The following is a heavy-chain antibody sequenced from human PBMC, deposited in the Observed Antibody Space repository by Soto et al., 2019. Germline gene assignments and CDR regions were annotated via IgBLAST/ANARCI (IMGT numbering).Heavy chain of an antibody. CDR3: ARDEHDFPLFNTTSGPY. D-gene: IGHD2-21*01. V-gene: IGHV3-48*01. J-gene: IGHJ4*02. CDR2: ISSSSSTI. CDR1: GFTFSSYS. Sequence: GGSLRLSCAASGFTFSSYSMNWVRQAPGKGLEWVSYISSSSSTIYYADSVKGRFTISRDNAKNSLYLQMNSLRAEDTAVYYCARDEHDFPLFNTTSGPYWGQGTLVTVSS.